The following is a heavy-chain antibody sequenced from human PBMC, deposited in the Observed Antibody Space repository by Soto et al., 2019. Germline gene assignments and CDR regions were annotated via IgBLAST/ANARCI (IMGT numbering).Heavy chain of an antibody. Sequence: QVQLQESGPGLVKPSQTLSVTCAISGVSVSGNSAAWNWIRLSPSRGLEWLARTYYRSRWYNDYAVSVRSRITVNADTSKNQFSLQLTSVTLEDTAIYYCAGTTSHHWLYMDVWGRGTTVTVSS. CDR1: GVSVSGNSAA. CDR3: AGTTSHHWLYMDV. D-gene: IGHD1-1*01. J-gene: IGHJ6*03. V-gene: IGHV6-1*01. CDR2: TYYRSRWYN.